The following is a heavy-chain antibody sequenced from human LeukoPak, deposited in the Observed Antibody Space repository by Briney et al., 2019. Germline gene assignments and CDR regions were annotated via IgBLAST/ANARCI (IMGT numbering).Heavy chain of an antibody. D-gene: IGHD3-16*02. CDR2: IYTEGGT. CDR3: ARALNYYDYAGGTYRHNIDAFDI. Sequence: PSETLSLSCFVAGGSPSTYYWNWFRPPPGRGLEWVGYIYTEGGTHYNPALKSRVTISLGSSRIPFSLKLSSVIAADTAMYFCARALNYYDYAGGTYRHNIDAFDIWGQGRMVIVSS. J-gene: IGHJ3*02. V-gene: IGHV4-59*01. CDR1: GGSPSTYY.